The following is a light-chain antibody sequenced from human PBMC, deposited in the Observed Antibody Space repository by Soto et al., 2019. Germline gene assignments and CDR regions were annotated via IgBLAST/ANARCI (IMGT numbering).Light chain of an antibody. CDR1: QSISSW. J-gene: IGKJ1*01. V-gene: IGKV1-5*01. CDR3: QQYGSSGT. Sequence: DTQMAQSPSTLSASVGDRVTITCRASQSISSWLAWYQQKPGKAPKLLIYDASSLESGVPSRFSGSGSGTDFTLTISRLEPEDFAVYYCQQYGSSGTFGQGTKVDI. CDR2: DAS.